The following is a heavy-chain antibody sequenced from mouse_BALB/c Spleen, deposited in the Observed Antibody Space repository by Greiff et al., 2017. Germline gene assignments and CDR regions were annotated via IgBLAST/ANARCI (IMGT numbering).Heavy chain of an antibody. CDR2: INPSSGYT. V-gene: IGHV1-4*01. Sequence: VQLQQSGAELARPGASVKMSCKASGYTFTSYTMRWVKQRPGQGLEWIGYINPSSGYTNYNQKFKDKATLTADKSSSTAYMQLSSLTSEDSAVYYCARGGITTDRGFAYWGQGTLVTVSA. J-gene: IGHJ3*01. D-gene: IGHD2-4*01. CDR3: ARGGITTDRGFAY. CDR1: GYTFTSYT.